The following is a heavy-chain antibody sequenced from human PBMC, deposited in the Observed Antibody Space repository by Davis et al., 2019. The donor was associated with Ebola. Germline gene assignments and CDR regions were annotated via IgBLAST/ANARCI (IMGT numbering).Heavy chain of an antibody. CDR1: GYSFTSYW. Sequence: GESLKISCKGSGYSFTSYWISWVRQMPGKGLEWMGRIDPSDSYTNYSPSFQGHVTISADKSISTAYLQWSSLKASDTAMYYCAGGRVGAILQNAFDIWGQGTMVTVSS. D-gene: IGHD1-26*01. CDR2: IDPSDSYT. V-gene: IGHV5-10-1*01. CDR3: AGGRVGAILQNAFDI. J-gene: IGHJ3*02.